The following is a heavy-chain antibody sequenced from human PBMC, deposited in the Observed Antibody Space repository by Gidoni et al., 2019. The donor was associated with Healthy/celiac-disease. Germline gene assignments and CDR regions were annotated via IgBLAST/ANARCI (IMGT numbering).Heavy chain of an antibody. CDR1: GFTFSSYG. V-gene: IGHV3-33*01. J-gene: IGHJ4*02. CDR3: ARDSYPFGELYYLFDY. Sequence: QVQLVESGGGVVQPGRALRLSCAASGFTFSSYGIHWVRQAPGKGLEWVAVIWYDGSNKYYADSVKGRFTISRDNSKNTLYLQMNSLRAEDTAVYYCARDSYPFGELYYLFDYWGQGTLVTVSS. D-gene: IGHD3-10*01. CDR2: IWYDGSNK.